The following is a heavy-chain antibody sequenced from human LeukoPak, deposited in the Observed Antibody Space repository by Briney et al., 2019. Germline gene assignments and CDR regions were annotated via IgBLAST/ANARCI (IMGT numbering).Heavy chain of an antibody. CDR3: ARTAAAVSWYFDY. CDR2: IYAGDSDI. CDR1: GYSFTTYW. D-gene: IGHD6-13*01. V-gene: IGHV5-51*01. Sequence: GESLKISCKGSGYSFTTYWIAWVRQMPGKGLEWMGIIYAGDSDIRYSPSFQGQVTISADKSISTAYLRWSSLKASDTAMYYCARTAAAVSWYFDYWGQGTLVTVPS. J-gene: IGHJ4*02.